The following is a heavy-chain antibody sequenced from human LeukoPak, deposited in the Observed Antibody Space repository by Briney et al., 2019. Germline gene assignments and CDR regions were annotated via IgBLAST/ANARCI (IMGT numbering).Heavy chain of an antibody. J-gene: IGHJ4*02. CDR1: GGSFSGYY. CDR3: ARDVAVAGHFDY. V-gene: IGHV4-34*01. D-gene: IGHD6-19*01. Sequence: PSETLSLTCAVYGGSFSGYYWSWIRQLPGKGLEWIGEINHSGSTNYNPSLKSRVTISVDTSKNQFSLKLSSVTAADTAVYYCARDVAVAGHFDYWGQGTLVTVSS. CDR2: INHSGST.